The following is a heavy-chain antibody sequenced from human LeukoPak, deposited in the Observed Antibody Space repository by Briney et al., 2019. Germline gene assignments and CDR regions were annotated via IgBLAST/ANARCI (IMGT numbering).Heavy chain of an antibody. Sequence: SQTLSLTCAISGDSVSSNSAAWNWIRQSPSRGLEWLGRTYYRSKWYNDYAISVKSRITINPDTSKNQCSLQLNSVTPEDAAMYYCARGSSGWYYFDYWGQGTLVTVSS. CDR1: GDSVSSNSAA. V-gene: IGHV6-1*01. CDR3: ARGSSGWYYFDY. D-gene: IGHD6-19*01. J-gene: IGHJ4*02. CDR2: TYYRSKWYN.